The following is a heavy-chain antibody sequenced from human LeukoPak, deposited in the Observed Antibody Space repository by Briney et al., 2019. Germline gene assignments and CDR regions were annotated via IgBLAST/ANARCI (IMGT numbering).Heavy chain of an antibody. CDR2: ITSSSSYM. D-gene: IGHD1-26*01. J-gene: IGHJ6*03. Sequence: GGSLRLSCAVSGFTFSTYTMNWVRQAPGKGLEWVSSITSSSSYMFYADSVKGRFTISRDNAKNSLYLQMNSLRAEDTAVYYCARDPYSGSYGADYYYYMDVWGKGTTVTISS. CDR3: ARDPYSGSYGADYYYYMDV. V-gene: IGHV3-21*01. CDR1: GFTFSTYT.